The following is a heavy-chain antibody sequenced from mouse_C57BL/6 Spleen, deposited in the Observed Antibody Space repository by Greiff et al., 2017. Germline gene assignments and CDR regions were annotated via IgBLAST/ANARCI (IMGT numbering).Heavy chain of an antibody. CDR3: ARWAYGSSYYAMDY. D-gene: IGHD1-1*01. Sequence: QVQLQQSGAELARPGASVKLSCKASGYTFTSYGISWVKQRTGQGLEWIGEIYPRSGNTYYNEKFKGKATLTADKSSSTAYMELRSLTSEDSAVYFCARWAYGSSYYAMDYWGQGTSVTVSS. CDR1: GYTFTSYG. CDR2: IYPRSGNT. V-gene: IGHV1-81*01. J-gene: IGHJ4*01.